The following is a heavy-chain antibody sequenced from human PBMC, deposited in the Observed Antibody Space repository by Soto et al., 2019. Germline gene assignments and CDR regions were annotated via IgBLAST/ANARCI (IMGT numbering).Heavy chain of an antibody. Sequence: SVKVSCKASGGTFSSYAISWVRQAPGQGLEWMGGIIPIFGTANYAQKFQGRVTITADESTSTAYMELSSLRSEDTAVYYCARVPTVTLYYYYGMDVWGQGTTVTVSS. D-gene: IGHD4-17*01. J-gene: IGHJ6*02. CDR3: ARVPTVTLYYYYGMDV. CDR1: GGTFSSYA. V-gene: IGHV1-69*13. CDR2: IIPIFGTA.